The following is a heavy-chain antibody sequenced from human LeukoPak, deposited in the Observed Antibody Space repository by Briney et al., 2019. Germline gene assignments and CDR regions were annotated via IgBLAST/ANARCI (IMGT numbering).Heavy chain of an antibody. D-gene: IGHD4-17*01. V-gene: IGHV4-59*01. CDR2: ISYRGST. Sequence: SETLSLTCTLSGGSIRGYYWSWIRQPPGKGLEWIGYISYRGSTNYNPSLKIRVTISVDTSKSQFSLKLSSVTAADTAVYYCARGRTDFDYWGQGTLVTVSS. CDR3: ARGRTDFDY. J-gene: IGHJ4*02. CDR1: GGSIRGYY.